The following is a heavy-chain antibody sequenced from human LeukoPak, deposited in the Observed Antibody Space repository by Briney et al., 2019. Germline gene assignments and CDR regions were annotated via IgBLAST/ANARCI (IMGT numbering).Heavy chain of an antibody. CDR3: AKDRSYGDYDGIDY. Sequence: TGGSLRLSCAASGLTFSSYGMHWVRQAPGKGLEWVAFIRYDGSNKYYADSVKGRFTISRDNSKNTLYLQMNSLRAEDTAVYYCAKDRSYGDYDGIDYWGQGTLVTVSS. CDR2: IRYDGSNK. D-gene: IGHD4-17*01. J-gene: IGHJ4*02. V-gene: IGHV3-30*02. CDR1: GLTFSSYG.